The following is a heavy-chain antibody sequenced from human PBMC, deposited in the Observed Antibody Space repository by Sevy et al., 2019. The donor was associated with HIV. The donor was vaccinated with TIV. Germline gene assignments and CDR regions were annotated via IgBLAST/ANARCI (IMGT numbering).Heavy chain of an antibody. CDR2: ISGSGGST. J-gene: IGHJ4*02. D-gene: IGHD1-26*01. Sequence: GGSLRLSCAASGFTFSSYTMSWVRQAPGKGLEWVSAISGSGGSTYYADSVKGRFTISRDNSKNTLYLQMNSLRAEDTAVYYCAKVRTWELLEYFDYWGQGTLVTVSS. V-gene: IGHV3-23*01. CDR3: AKVRTWELLEYFDY. CDR1: GFTFSSYT.